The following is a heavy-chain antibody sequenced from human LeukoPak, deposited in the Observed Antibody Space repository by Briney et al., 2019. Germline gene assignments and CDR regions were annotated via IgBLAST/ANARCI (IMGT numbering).Heavy chain of an antibody. Sequence: PSQTLSLTCAVSGGSISSGGYSWNWIRQPPGKGLEWIGYIYHSGSTYYNPSLKSRVTISVDTSKNQFSLKLSSVTAADTAVYYCARDPGSGWYHWFDPWGQGTLVTVSS. CDR3: ARDPGSGWYHWFDP. V-gene: IGHV4-30-2*01. D-gene: IGHD6-19*01. J-gene: IGHJ5*02. CDR2: IYHSGST. CDR1: GGSISSGGYS.